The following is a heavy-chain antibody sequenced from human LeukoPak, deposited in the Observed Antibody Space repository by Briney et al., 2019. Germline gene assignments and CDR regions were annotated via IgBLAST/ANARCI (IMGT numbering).Heavy chain of an antibody. V-gene: IGHV4-59*08. CDR2: IYYSGST. J-gene: IGHJ4*02. CDR1: GGSISSYY. CDR3: ARGAYQKNYYGSGSPPRY. D-gene: IGHD3-10*01. Sequence: SETLSLTCTVSGGSISSYYWSWIRQPPGKGLEWIGYIYYSGSTNYNPSLKSRVTISVDTSKNQFSLKLGSVTAADTAVYYCARGAYQKNYYGSGSPPRYWGQGTLVTVSS.